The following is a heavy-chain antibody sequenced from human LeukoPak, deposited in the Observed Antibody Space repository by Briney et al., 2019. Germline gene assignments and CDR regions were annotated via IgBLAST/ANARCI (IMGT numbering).Heavy chain of an antibody. D-gene: IGHD6-19*01. V-gene: IGHV3-23*01. CDR3: AKISVAVADEKSYFDY. CDR1: GFTFSSYA. J-gene: IGHJ4*02. Sequence: QPGGSLRLSCAASGFTFSSYAMSWARQAPGKGLEWVSAISGSGGSTYYADSVKGRFTISRDNSKNTLYLQMNSLRAEDTAVYYCAKISVAVADEKSYFDYWGQGTLVTVSS. CDR2: ISGSGGST.